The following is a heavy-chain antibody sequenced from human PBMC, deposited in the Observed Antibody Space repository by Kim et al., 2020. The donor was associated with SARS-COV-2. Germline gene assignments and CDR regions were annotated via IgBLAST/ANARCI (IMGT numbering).Heavy chain of an antibody. CDR2: IDPSDSST. CDR1: GYSITSYW. J-gene: IGHJ4*02. CDR3: ARTPPGIAVAGDY. D-gene: IGHD6-19*01. Sequence: GESLKISCKGSGYSITSYWISWVRQMPGKGLEWMGRIDPSDSSTNYSPSFQGHVTISADKSISTAYLQWSSLKASDTAMYYCARTPPGIAVAGDYWGQGTLVTVSS. V-gene: IGHV5-10-1*01.